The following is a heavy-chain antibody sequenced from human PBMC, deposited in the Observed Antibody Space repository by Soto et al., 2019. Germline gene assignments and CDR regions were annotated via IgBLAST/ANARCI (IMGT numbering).Heavy chain of an antibody. D-gene: IGHD2-15*01. CDR3: ARDWSLVAATHKLDV. CDR2: ISYDGSNK. V-gene: IGHV3-30-3*01. Sequence: GGSLRLSCAASGFTFSSYAMHWVRQAPGKGLEWVAVISYDGSNKYYADSVKGRFTISRDNSKNTLYLQMNSLRAEDTAVYYCARDWSLVAATHKLDVWGQGTTVTVSS. J-gene: IGHJ6*02. CDR1: GFTFSSYA.